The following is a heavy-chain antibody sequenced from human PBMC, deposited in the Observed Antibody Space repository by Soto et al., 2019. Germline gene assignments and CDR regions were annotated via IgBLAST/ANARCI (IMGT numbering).Heavy chain of an antibody. CDR1: GFTFSSYA. Sequence: GGSLRLSCAASGFTFSSYAMSWVRQAPGKGLEWVSAISGSGGSTYYADSVKGRFTISRDNSKNTLYLQMNSLRAEDTAVYYCAKDLDDYIWGSYRPPWHLAKMGCDYWGQGTLVTVSS. CDR3: AKDLDDYIWGSYRPPWHLAKMGCDY. J-gene: IGHJ4*02. CDR2: ISGSGGST. V-gene: IGHV3-23*01. D-gene: IGHD3-16*02.